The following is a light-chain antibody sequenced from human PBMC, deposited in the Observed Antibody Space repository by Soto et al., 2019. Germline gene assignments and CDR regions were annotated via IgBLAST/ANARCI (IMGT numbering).Light chain of an antibody. J-gene: IGKJ1*01. V-gene: IGKV3D-20*01. CDR3: QQYGSTPWT. CDR1: QSVSNNF. Sequence: TLSCGASQSVSNNFLGWYQQKPGLPPRLLIYDASSRANGIPERFSGRGSGTQFTLTISRLEPEDFAVYYCQQYGSTPWTFGRGPKVDIK. CDR2: DAS.